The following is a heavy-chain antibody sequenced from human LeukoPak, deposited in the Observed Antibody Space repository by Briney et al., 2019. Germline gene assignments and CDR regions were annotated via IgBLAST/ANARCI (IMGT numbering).Heavy chain of an antibody. CDR2: IYTSGST. V-gene: IGHV4-61*02. J-gene: IGHJ5*02. CDR3: ARAYDFWSGRSFYNWFEP. Sequence: SGTLSLTCTVSGGSISSGSYYWSWIRQPAGKGLEWIGRIYTSGSTNYNPSLKSRVTISVDTSKNQFSLKLSSVTAADTAVYYCARAYDFWSGRSFYNWFEPWGQGTLVTVSS. D-gene: IGHD3-3*01. CDR1: GGSISSGSYY.